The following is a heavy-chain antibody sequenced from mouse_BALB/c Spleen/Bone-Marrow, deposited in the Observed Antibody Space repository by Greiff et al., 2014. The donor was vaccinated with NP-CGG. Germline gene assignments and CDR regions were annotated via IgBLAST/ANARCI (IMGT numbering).Heavy chain of an antibody. V-gene: IGHV1S56*01. CDR2: IYPGDFNT. J-gene: IGHJ4*01. D-gene: IGHD2-4*01. CDR1: GYTFTSFY. Sequence: VQLQQSGPELVKPGASVRIFCKASGYTFTSFYIYWVRQRPGQGLEWIGWIYPGDFNTKYNEKFKGKATLTADKSSSTASMQLSSLTSEDSAVYFCARKSQRAYDSMNYWGQGTSVTVSS. CDR3: ARKSQRAYDSMNY.